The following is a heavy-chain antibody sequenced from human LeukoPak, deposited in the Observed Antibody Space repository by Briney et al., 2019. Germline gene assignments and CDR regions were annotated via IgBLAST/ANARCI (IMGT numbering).Heavy chain of an antibody. J-gene: IGHJ4*02. V-gene: IGHV1-18*01. D-gene: IGHD6-6*01. Sequence: GASVMVSFKTSGYTFPRYGITWVRQAPGQGLEWMGWISTYNGDTNYAQKFQGRLTIIKDTSASTAYMELRSLSSDDTAIYYCARERIANGRDFDYWGQGTLVTVSS. CDR1: GYTFPRYG. CDR2: ISTYNGDT. CDR3: ARERIANGRDFDY.